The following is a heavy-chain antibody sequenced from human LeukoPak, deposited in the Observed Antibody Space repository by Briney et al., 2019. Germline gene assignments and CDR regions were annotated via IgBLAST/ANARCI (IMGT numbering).Heavy chain of an antibody. D-gene: IGHD3-3*01. CDR1: GFTFSSYS. J-gene: IGHJ4*02. CDR2: IGSSVSTR. CDR3: AREGSDFWSGYSKGYFDY. V-gene: IGHV3-48*01. Sequence: TGGPLRLSCAVSGFTFSSYSMNCVRRAPGKGLEWVSYIGSSVSTRYYADSVKGRFTISRDNGKHSLYLQMNSLRAEDTAVYYCAREGSDFWSGYSKGYFDYRGQGTLVTVSS.